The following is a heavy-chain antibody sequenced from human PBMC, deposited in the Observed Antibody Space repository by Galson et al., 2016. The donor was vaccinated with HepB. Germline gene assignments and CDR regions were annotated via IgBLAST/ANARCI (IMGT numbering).Heavy chain of an antibody. V-gene: IGHV1-18*04. CDR1: GYTFSSCG. CDR2: ISGYNGYT. J-gene: IGHJ3*01. Sequence: QSGAEVKKPGASVNVSCKPSGYTFSSCGVGWVRQAPGRGLEWMGWISGYNGYTNYAQKLQDRVTMTTDTSTGTVYMELRSLRSDDTAIYYCARIHYADDAFDLWGQGTLVTVSS. CDR3: ARIHYADDAFDL. D-gene: IGHD4-17*01.